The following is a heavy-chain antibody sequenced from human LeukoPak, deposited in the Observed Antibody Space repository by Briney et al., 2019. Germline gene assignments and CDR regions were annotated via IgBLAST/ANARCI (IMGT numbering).Heavy chain of an antibody. J-gene: IGHJ4*02. CDR1: GFTFSSHG. CDR3: AKDATLFGDQYFDY. D-gene: IGHD3-10*01. Sequence: GRSLRLSCAASGFTFSSHGMHWVRQAPGKGLEWVAVTSYDGSTKYYADSAKGRFNISRDNSKNTLYLQMNSLRVDDTAVYYCAKDATLFGDQYFDYWGQGTLVIVSS. V-gene: IGHV3-30*18. CDR2: TSYDGSTK.